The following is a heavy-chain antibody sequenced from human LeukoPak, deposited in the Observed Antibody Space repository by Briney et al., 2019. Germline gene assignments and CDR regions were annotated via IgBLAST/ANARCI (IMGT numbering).Heavy chain of an antibody. CDR2: TSGSGGST. CDR3: AKDEGYCSGGSCYDYFDY. CDR1: GFTFSSYA. Sequence: PGGSLRLSCAASGFTFSSYAMSWVRQAPGKGLEWVSATSGSGGSTYYADSVKGRFTISRDNSKNTLYLQMNSLRAEDTAVYYCAKDEGYCSGGSCYDYFDYWGQGTLVTVSS. V-gene: IGHV3-23*01. D-gene: IGHD2-15*01. J-gene: IGHJ4*02.